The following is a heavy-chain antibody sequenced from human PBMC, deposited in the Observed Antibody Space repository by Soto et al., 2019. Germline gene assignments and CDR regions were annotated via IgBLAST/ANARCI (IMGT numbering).Heavy chain of an antibody. V-gene: IGHV1-2*02. D-gene: IGHD3-10*01. CDR2: INPNSGGT. J-gene: IGHJ6*01. CDR3: ARDKYGILGITRVRGEPYYYYY. CDR1: GYTFTGYY. Sequence: ASVKVSCKASGYTFTGYYMHRVRQAPGQGLEWMGWINPNSGGTNYAQKFQGRVTMTRDTSISTAYMELSRLRSDDTAVYYCARDKYGILGITRVRGEPYYYYY.